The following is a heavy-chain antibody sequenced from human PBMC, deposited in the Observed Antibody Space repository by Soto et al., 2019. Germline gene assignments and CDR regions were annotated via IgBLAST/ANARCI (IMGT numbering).Heavy chain of an antibody. CDR1: GYILTGYS. D-gene: IGHD5-18*01. CDR3: ARGYGSSPNMELRFGMDV. J-gene: IGHJ6*02. V-gene: IGHV1-2*02. Sequence: QVYLVQSGAEVRRPGASVKVSCTAFGYILTGYSLHWVRQAPGQGLEWMGWIDPHSGATNSAERFHGRVSMTRDTSISAAYLELSSLRSDDTAVYYCARGYGSSPNMELRFGMDVWGQGTTISVSS. CDR2: IDPHSGAT.